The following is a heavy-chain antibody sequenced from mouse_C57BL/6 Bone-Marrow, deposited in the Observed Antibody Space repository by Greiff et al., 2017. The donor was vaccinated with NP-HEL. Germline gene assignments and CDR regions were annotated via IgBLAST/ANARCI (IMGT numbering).Heavy chain of an antibody. CDR2: ISSGGDYI. CDR3: TSVYYSNFHWYFDV. CDR1: GFTFSSYA. J-gene: IGHJ1*03. D-gene: IGHD2-5*01. V-gene: IGHV5-9-1*02. Sequence: EVKLVESGEGLVKPGGSLKLSCAASGFTFSSYAMSWVRQTPEKRLEWVAYISSGGDYIYYADTVKGRFTISRDNARNTLYLQMSSLKSEDTAMYYCTSVYYSNFHWYFDVWGTGTTVTVSS.